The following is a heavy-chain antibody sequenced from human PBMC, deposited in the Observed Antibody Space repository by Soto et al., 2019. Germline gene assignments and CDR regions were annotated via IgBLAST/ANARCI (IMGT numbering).Heavy chain of an antibody. Sequence: QITLKESGPTLVKPTQTLTLTCTFSGFSLSTSGVGLGWIRQPPGKALEWLALIYWDDDKRYSPSLMSRLTLTKHTSLDQVVLTMTNLSPVDTATYYCADPVSGSSYRFASWSQGTRVTVS. CDR3: ADPVSGSSYRFAS. J-gene: IGHJ5*02. CDR1: GFSLSTSGVG. V-gene: IGHV2-5*02. CDR2: IYWDDDK. D-gene: IGHD1-26*01.